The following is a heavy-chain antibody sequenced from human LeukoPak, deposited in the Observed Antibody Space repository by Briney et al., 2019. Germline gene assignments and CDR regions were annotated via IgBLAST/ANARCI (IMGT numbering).Heavy chain of an antibody. V-gene: IGHV3-23*01. Sequence: GGSLRLSCAASGFTFSSYAMSWVRPAPGKGLDWVSPISGSGGSTYYADSVKGRFTISRDNSKNTLYLQMNSLRAEDTAVYYCAKLHPPLSIYGPFDYWGQGTLVTVSS. D-gene: IGHD2/OR15-2a*01. CDR3: AKLHPPLSIYGPFDY. J-gene: IGHJ4*02. CDR2: ISGSGGST. CDR1: GFTFSSYA.